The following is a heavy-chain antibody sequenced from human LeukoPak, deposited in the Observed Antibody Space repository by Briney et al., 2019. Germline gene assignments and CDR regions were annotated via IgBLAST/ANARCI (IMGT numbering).Heavy chain of an antibody. J-gene: IGHJ6*03. CDR2: INHSGST. CDR3: ARDVRSSSWYGYYYYYYMDV. CDR1: GGSFSGYY. D-gene: IGHD6-13*01. V-gene: IGHV4-34*01. Sequence: PSETLSLTCAVYGGSFSGYYWSWIRQPPGKGLEWIGEINHSGSTNYNPSLKSRVTISVDTSKNQFSLKLSSVTAADTAVYYCARDVRSSSWYGYYYYYYMDVWGKGTTVTVSS.